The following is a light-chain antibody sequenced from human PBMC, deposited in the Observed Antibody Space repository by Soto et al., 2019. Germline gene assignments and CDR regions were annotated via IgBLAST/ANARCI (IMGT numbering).Light chain of an antibody. Sequence: DIQMTQSPSSLSASVGDRVTITCRASQSISTYLNWYQQKPGTAPKLLIYAASSLHSGVPSRFSGSGSGTDFTLTISSLQPEDFASYYCQQSHSTPLTFGQGTKVE. J-gene: IGKJ1*01. CDR1: QSISTY. CDR3: QQSHSTPLT. CDR2: AAS. V-gene: IGKV1-39*01.